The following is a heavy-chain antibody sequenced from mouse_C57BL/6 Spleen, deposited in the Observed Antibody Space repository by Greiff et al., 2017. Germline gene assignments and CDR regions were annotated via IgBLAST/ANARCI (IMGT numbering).Heavy chain of an antibody. CDR1: GYTFTSYW. D-gene: IGHD1-1*01. V-gene: IGHV1-69*01. J-gene: IGHJ4*01. CDR2: IDPSDSYT. Sequence: VQLQQPGAELVMPGASVKLSCKASGYTFTSYWMHWVKQRPGQGLEWIGEIDPSDSYTNYNQKFKGKSTLTVDKSSSTAYMQLSSLTAEDSAVYYCARWTRYYGSSYYAMDYWGQGTSVTGSA. CDR3: ARWTRYYGSSYYAMDY.